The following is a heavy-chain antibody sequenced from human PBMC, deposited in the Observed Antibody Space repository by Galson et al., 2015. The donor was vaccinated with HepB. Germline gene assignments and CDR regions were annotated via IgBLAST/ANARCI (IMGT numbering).Heavy chain of an antibody. CDR2: ISYDGSNK. V-gene: IGHV3-30*04. J-gene: IGHJ4*02. Sequence: SLRLSCAASGFTFSSYAMHWVRQAPGKGLEWVAVISYDGSNKYYADSVKGRFTISRDNSKNTLYLQMNSLRAEDTAVYYCAGKVVAATAFDYWGQGTLVTVSS. D-gene: IGHD2-15*01. CDR1: GFTFSSYA. CDR3: AGKVVAATAFDY.